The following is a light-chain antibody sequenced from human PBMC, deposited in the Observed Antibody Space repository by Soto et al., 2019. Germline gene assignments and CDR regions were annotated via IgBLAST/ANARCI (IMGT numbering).Light chain of an antibody. CDR2: LGSDGRH. V-gene: IGLV4-69*01. CDR1: SGHSTYA. J-gene: IGLJ3*02. CDR3: QTWGTGIRV. Sequence: QSVLTQSPSASASLGASVKLTCTLSSGHSTYAIAWHQQRPEKGPRYLMKLGSDGRHSKGDGIPDRFSGSSSGAERYLTISSLQSEDEADYYCQTWGTGIRVFGGGTKLTVL.